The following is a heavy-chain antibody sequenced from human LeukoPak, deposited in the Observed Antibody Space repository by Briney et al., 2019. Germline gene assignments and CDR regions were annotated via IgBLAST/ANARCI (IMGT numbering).Heavy chain of an antibody. CDR1: GSTFGTFW. Sequence: GGSLRLSCEASGSTFGTFWMSWVRQAPGKGLEWVANINQGGETDYVDSVKGRFTIARDDSKNLLYLQMNSLRAEDTAVYYCARAGATLDYWGQGTLVTVSS. J-gene: IGHJ4*02. CDR3: ARAGATLDY. V-gene: IGHV3-7*01. D-gene: IGHD5-12*01. CDR2: INQGGET.